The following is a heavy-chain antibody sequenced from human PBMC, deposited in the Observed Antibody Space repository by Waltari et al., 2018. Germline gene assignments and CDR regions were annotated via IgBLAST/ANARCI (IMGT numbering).Heavy chain of an antibody. CDR2: IYYSGST. J-gene: IGHJ3*02. CDR3: ARRSLGYSYGDLAFDI. CDR1: GGSISSYY. Sequence: QVQLQESGPGLVKPSETLSLTCTVSGGSISSYYWSWIRQPPGKGLEWIGYIYYSGSTNYNPSLKSRVTISVDTSKNQFSLKLSSVTAADTAVYYCARRSLGYSYGDLAFDIWGQGTMVTVSS. D-gene: IGHD5-18*01. V-gene: IGHV4-59*01.